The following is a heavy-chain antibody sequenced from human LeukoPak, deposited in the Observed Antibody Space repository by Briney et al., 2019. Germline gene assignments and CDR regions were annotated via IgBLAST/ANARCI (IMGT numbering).Heavy chain of an antibody. J-gene: IGHJ4*02. Sequence: PGGSLRLSCAASGFTFSSYSMNWVRQAPGKGLEWVSSISSSSYIYYADSVKGRFTISRDNAKNSLYLQMNSLRAEDTAVYYCARDIEGYYYDSSGYSLDYWGQGTLVTVSS. V-gene: IGHV3-21*01. CDR1: GFTFSSYS. D-gene: IGHD3-22*01. CDR3: ARDIEGYYYDSSGYSLDY. CDR2: ISSSSYI.